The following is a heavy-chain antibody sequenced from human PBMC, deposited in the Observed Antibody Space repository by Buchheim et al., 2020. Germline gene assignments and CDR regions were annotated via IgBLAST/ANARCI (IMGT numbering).Heavy chain of an antibody. Sequence: QLHLQESGPGLVRPSETLSLTCSVSGVSIIETNYYWGWIRQAPGKGLEWIGTVSYSGTPYYNPSLQSRVTISVATFSNSFSLSLRSVTATDSAVYYCAKSPPGSYYNWFDPWGQGT. CDR3: AKSPPGSYYNWFDP. J-gene: IGHJ5*02. V-gene: IGHV4-39*01. CDR1: GVSIIETNYY. CDR2: VSYSGTP. D-gene: IGHD3-10*01.